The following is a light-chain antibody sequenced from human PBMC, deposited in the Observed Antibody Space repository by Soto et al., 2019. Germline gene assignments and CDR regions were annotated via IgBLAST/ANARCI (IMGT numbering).Light chain of an antibody. CDR3: QQYGSSPRT. Sequence: PGERATLSCRASQPVPSSQLTWYQQKPGQTPRVLIYGASSRATGIPDRFSGSGSGTDFTLTIARLEPEDFAVYYCQQYGSSPRTFGQGTKVEIK. CDR2: GAS. J-gene: IGKJ1*01. CDR1: QPVPSSQ. V-gene: IGKV3-20*01.